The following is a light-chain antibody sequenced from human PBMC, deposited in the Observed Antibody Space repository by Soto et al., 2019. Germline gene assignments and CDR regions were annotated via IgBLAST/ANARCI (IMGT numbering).Light chain of an antibody. CDR3: CSYAGGYTHAV. J-gene: IGLJ2*01. CDR2: DVS. CDR1: SSDVGTYNY. Sequence: QSVLPQPRSVSGPPGQSVSISCSGTSSDVGTYNYVSWYQQHPGKAPKLMIYDVSKRPSGVPDRFSGSKSGNTASLTISGLQAEDEADYYCCSYAGGYTHAVFGGGTKLTVL. V-gene: IGLV2-11*01.